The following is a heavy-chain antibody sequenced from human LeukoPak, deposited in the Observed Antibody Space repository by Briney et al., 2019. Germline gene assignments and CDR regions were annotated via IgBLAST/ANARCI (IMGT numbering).Heavy chain of an antibody. D-gene: IGHD2-2*01. Sequence: GGSLRLSCAASGFTFSSYEMNWVRQAPGKGLEWVSYISSSGSTIYYADSVKGRFTISRDNAKNSLYLQMNSLRAEDTAVYYCASLTSVVVVPADDYWGQGTLVTVSS. CDR1: GFTFSSYE. V-gene: IGHV3-48*03. CDR2: ISSSGSTI. J-gene: IGHJ4*02. CDR3: ASLTSVVVVPADDY.